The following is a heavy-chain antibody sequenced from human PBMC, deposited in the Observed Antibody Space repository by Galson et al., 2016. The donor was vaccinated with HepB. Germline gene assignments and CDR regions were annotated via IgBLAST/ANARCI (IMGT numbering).Heavy chain of an antibody. CDR1: GYTFSGYG. CDR2: VYSNNDA. CDR3: VRDRGYGDDTFDY. D-gene: IGHD4-17*01. Sequence: SVKVSCKASGYTFSGYGISWVRQAPGQGLEWMGWVYSNNDANYAQTFQGRVTMTSDTSASIVYMELGSLRPDDTADYYCVRDRGYGDDTFDYWGQGTLVIVSS. V-gene: IGHV1-18*04. J-gene: IGHJ4*02.